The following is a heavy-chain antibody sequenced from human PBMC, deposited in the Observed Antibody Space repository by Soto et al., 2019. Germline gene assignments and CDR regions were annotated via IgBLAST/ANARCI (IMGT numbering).Heavy chain of an antibody. V-gene: IGHV1-46*04. J-gene: IGHJ4*02. Sequence: ASVKVSCKASGYTFISYYMHCVRQAPGRGLEWMGIINPNGGSTTYAQKLQGRVTMTRDTSTSTVYMELSSLRSEDTAVYYCAVGYSGNGNFDYWGQGTRVTVS. CDR2: INPNGGST. D-gene: IGHD5-12*01. CDR1: GYTFISYY. CDR3: AVGYSGNGNFDY.